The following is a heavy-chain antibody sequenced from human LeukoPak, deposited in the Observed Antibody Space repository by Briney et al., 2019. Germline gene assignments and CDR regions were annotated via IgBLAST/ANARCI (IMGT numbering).Heavy chain of an antibody. CDR3: ARVQAGFGELPLDY. J-gene: IGHJ4*02. CDR1: GYTFTGYY. V-gene: IGHV1-2*02. Sequence: ASVKVSCKASGYTFTGYYMHWVRQAPGQGLEWMGWINPNSGGTNYAQKFQGRVTMTRDTSISTAYMELSRLRSDDTAVYYCARVQAGFGELPLDYWGQGTLVTVSS. D-gene: IGHD3-10*01. CDR2: INPNSGGT.